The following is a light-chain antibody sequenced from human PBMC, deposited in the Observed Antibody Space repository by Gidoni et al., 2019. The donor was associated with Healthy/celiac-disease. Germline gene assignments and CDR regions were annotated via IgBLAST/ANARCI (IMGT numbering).Light chain of an antibody. Sequence: YGLTQPPSVSVSPGQTARITCSGDALPKQYAYWYQQKPGQAPVLVIYKDSERPSGIPERFSGSSSGTTVTLTISGVQAEDEADYYCQSADSSGTYQVFGGGTKLTVL. V-gene: IGLV3-25*03. J-gene: IGLJ3*02. CDR1: ALPKQY. CDR3: QSADSSGTYQV. CDR2: KDS.